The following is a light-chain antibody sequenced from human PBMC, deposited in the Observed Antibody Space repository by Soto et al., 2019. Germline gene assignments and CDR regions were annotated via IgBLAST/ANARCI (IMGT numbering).Light chain of an antibody. CDR3: QQAKSFPLT. CDR1: QDISDW. Sequence: DIQVTKSPSSVSASVGDRVTITCRASQDISDWLAWYQKKTGKAPRLLIFAESNLHTEVPSRFSGSGYGTDFSLTINGLQTEDFATYYCQQAKSFPLTFGGGTKVDIK. V-gene: IGKV1-12*01. CDR2: AES. J-gene: IGKJ4*01.